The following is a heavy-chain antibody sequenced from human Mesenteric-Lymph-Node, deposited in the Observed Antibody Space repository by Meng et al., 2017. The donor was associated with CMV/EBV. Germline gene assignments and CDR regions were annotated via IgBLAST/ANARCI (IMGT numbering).Heavy chain of an antibody. J-gene: IGHJ4*02. CDR3: ARDSDYYDSSDPTLDY. CDR1: GYTFTSYD. Sequence: ASVKVSCKASGYTFTSYDINWVRQATGQGLEWMGWMNPNSGNTGYAQKFQGRVTMTRNISTNTVYMELTSLTSEDTAMYYCARDSDYYDSSDPTLDYWGQGTLVTVSS. D-gene: IGHD3-22*01. CDR2: MNPNSGNT. V-gene: IGHV1-8*01.